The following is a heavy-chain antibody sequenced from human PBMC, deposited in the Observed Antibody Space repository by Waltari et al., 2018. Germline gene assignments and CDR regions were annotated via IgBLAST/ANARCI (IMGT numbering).Heavy chain of an antibody. CDR2: IIPIFGTA. CDR1: GYSISSGY. V-gene: IGHV1-69*06. D-gene: IGHD6-13*01. Sequence: QVQLQDSGPGLVKPSETLSLTCAVSGYSISSGYYWGWIRQPPGKGLEWMGRIIPIFGTANYAQKFQGRVTITADKSTSTAYMELSSLRSEDTAVYYCARWGIAAAATGDFQHWGQGTLVTVSS. CDR3: ARWGIAAAATGDFQH. J-gene: IGHJ1*01.